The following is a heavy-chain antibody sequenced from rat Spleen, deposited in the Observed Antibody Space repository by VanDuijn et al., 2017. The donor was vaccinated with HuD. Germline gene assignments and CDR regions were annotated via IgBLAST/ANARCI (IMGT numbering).Heavy chain of an antibody. Sequence: EVQLVESGGGLVHPGRSLKLSCVTSGFTFSDYNMAWVRQAPTKGLEWVATLSYDATAPYYRDSVKGRFTISRDNAKNTLYLQMDSLRSEDTATYYCPRGGLYYFDYWGQGVMVTVSS. V-gene: IGHV5-29*01. J-gene: IGHJ2*01. CDR2: LSYDATAP. CDR1: GFTFSDYN. D-gene: IGHD1-11*01. CDR3: PRGGLYYFDY.